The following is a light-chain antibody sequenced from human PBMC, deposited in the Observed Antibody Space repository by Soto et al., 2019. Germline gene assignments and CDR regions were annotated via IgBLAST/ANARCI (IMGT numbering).Light chain of an antibody. CDR1: QSVSTY. CDR2: DAS. CDR3: QQRSNWPWT. J-gene: IGKJ1*01. Sequence: EIVMTQSPATLSLSPGERATLSCRASQSVSTYLAWYQQKPGQAPRLLIYDASKRATGIPARFSGSGSGTDFTLTIGSLEPEDFAVYYCQQRSNWPWTFGQGTKVEIK. V-gene: IGKV3-11*01.